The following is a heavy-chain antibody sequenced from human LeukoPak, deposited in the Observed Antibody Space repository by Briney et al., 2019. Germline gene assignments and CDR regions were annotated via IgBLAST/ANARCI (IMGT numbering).Heavy chain of an antibody. V-gene: IGHV3-53*01. CDR3: ARSLAAAGPYYYYYYMDV. Sequence: PGGSLRLSCAASGFTVISDYMSWVRQAPGKGLEWASVIYSGGSTYYADSVKGRFTISRDNSKNTLYLQMNSLRAEDTAVYYCARSLAAAGPYYYYYYMDVWGKGTTVTVSS. CDR1: GFTVISDY. CDR2: IYSGGST. J-gene: IGHJ6*03. D-gene: IGHD6-13*01.